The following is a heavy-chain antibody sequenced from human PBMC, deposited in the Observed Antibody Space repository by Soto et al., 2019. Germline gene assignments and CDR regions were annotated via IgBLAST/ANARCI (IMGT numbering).Heavy chain of an antibody. Sequence: PSETLSLTCAVSGGSISSSNWWSWVRQPPGKGLEWIGEIYHSGSTNYNPSLKSRVTISVDKSKNQFSLKLSSVTAADTAVYYCARGSGAAGLLFDYWGQGTLVTVSS. V-gene: IGHV4-4*02. J-gene: IGHJ4*02. CDR1: GGSISSSNW. CDR2: IYHSGST. D-gene: IGHD6-13*01. CDR3: ARGSGAAGLLFDY.